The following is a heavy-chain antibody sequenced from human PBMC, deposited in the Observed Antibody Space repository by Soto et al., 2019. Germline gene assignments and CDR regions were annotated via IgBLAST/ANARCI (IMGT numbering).Heavy chain of an antibody. Sequence: GGSLRLSCAASGFTFSSYAMSWVRQAPGKGLEWVSAITNSGGNTYYADSVKGRFTISRDNSKNTLYLQMNSLRAEDTAVYYCAKRDTAMAYGMDVWGKGTTVTV. V-gene: IGHV3-23*01. D-gene: IGHD5-18*01. CDR2: ITNSGGNT. CDR3: AKRDTAMAYGMDV. J-gene: IGHJ6*04. CDR1: GFTFSSYA.